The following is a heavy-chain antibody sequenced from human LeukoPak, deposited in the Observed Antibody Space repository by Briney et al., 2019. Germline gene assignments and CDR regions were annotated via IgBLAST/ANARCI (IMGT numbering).Heavy chain of an antibody. CDR3: ARSSPSFYGLDKQPLYYYYYGMDV. CDR1: GGSITNTNY. Sequence: SETLSLTCGVSGGSITNTNYWTWVRQPPGKGLEWIGEVNLQGSTNYNPSLMGRVAIAVDTSENHISLQLTSVTAADTAVYYCARSSPSFYGLDKQPLYYYYYGMDVWGQGTTVTVSS. V-gene: IGHV4-4*02. D-gene: IGHD5/OR15-5a*01. J-gene: IGHJ6*02. CDR2: VNLQGST.